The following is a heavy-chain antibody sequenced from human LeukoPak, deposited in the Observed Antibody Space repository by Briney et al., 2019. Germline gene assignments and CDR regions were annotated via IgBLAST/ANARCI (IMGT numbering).Heavy chain of an antibody. D-gene: IGHD3-3*01. V-gene: IGHV4-61*02. J-gene: IGHJ3*02. CDR1: GGSISSDSYY. CDR3: ARRYYDFWSGKPSDTFDI. CDR2: IYTSGST. Sequence: SETLSLTCTVSGGSISSDSYYWSWIRQPAGKGLEWIGRIYTSGSTNYNPSLKSRVTISVDTSKNQFSLKLSSVTAADTAVYYCARRYYDFWSGKPSDTFDIWGQGTMVTVSS.